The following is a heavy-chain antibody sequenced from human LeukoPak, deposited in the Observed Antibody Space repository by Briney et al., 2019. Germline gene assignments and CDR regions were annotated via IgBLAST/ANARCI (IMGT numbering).Heavy chain of an antibody. D-gene: IGHD3-22*01. CDR3: ARDSSVKGYYYYYYMDV. V-gene: IGHV3-20*04. CDR1: GFTFDDYG. CDR2: INWNGGST. J-gene: IGHJ6*03. Sequence: GGSLRLSCAASGFTFDDYGMSWVRQAPGKGLEWVSGINWNGGSTGYADSVKGRFTISRDNAKNSLYLQMNSLRAEDTALYYCARDSSVKGYYYYYYMDVWGKGTTVTVSS.